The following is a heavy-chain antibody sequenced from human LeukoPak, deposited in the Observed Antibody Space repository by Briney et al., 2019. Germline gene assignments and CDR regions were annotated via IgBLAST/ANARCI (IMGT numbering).Heavy chain of an antibody. J-gene: IGHJ4*02. CDR2: ISYDGSNK. Sequence: GGSLRLSCAASGFTFRNSAMHWVRQAPGKGLEWVAVISYDGSNKYYADSVKGRFTISRDNSKNTLYLQMNSLRAEDTAVYYCARVAAAAGTWGGNYFDYWGQGTLVTVSS. D-gene: IGHD6-13*01. CDR3: ARVAAAAGTWGGNYFDY. CDR1: GFTFRNSA. V-gene: IGHV3-30-3*01.